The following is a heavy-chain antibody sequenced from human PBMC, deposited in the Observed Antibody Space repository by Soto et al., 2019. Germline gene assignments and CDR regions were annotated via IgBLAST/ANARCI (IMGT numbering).Heavy chain of an antibody. CDR1: GGSISSSTYY. J-gene: IGHJ6*02. D-gene: IGHD2-15*01. CDR2: FFIGGNT. V-gene: IGHV4-39*01. Sequence: PSETLSLTCTVSGGSISSSTYYWGWMRQPPGKGLEWIASFFIGGNTYYNPSLKSRVTISVDTSKNQFSLKLSSVTAADTAVYYCARLAVGVVAAKYYYYGMDVWGQGTTVTVSS. CDR3: ARLAVGVVAAKYYYYGMDV.